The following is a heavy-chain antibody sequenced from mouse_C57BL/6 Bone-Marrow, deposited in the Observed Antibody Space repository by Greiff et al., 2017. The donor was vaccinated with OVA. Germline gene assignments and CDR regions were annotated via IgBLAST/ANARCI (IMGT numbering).Heavy chain of an antibody. Sequence: EVQLQQSGPVLVKPGASVKMSCKASGYTFTDYYMNWVKQSHGKSLEWIGVINPYNGGTSYNQKFKGKATLTVDKSSSTAYMELNSLTSEDSAVYNCAYGSWYFDVWGTGTTVTVSS. CDR3: AYGSWYFDV. CDR2: INPYNGGT. CDR1: GYTFTDYY. J-gene: IGHJ1*03. D-gene: IGHD2-2*01. V-gene: IGHV1-19*01.